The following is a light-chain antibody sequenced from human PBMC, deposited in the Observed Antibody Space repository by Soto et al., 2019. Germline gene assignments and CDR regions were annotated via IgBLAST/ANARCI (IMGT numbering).Light chain of an antibody. Sequence: DIQFTQSPSTLPSSVVDRVAITCRASQSIDRWLAWYQQKPGKAPKIPIYHASSLETGVPSRFSGSGSGTEFTLTISSLQPDDFATYYCQHYNSYSEAFGQGTKVDIK. CDR2: HAS. V-gene: IGKV1-5*01. CDR3: QHYNSYSEA. J-gene: IGKJ1*01. CDR1: QSIDRW.